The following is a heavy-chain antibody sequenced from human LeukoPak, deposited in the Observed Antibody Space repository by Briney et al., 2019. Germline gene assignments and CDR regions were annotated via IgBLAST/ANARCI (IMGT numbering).Heavy chain of an antibody. CDR2: ITTSSDYK. CDR3: ARDPAATPLDY. CDR1: GFTFSAYT. Sequence: GGSLRLSXAASGFTFSAYTMSWVRQAPGKGLEWVSSITTSSDYKYYADSLRGRLTISRDNAKNSLFLQMNSLRGDDTAVYYCARDPAATPLDYWGQGILVTVSS. J-gene: IGHJ4*02. V-gene: IGHV3-21*01. D-gene: IGHD6-13*01.